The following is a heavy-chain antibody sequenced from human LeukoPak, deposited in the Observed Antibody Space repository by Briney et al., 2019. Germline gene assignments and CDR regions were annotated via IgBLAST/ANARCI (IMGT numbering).Heavy chain of an antibody. CDR3: AKDLSYGSNWFDP. CDR2: IWYDGSKK. CDR1: GFTFSSHG. J-gene: IGHJ5*02. V-gene: IGHV3-33*06. D-gene: IGHD5-18*01. Sequence: PGGSLRLSCAASGFTFSSHGMHWVRQAPGKGLEWVALIWYDGSKKNYADSVKGRFTISRDDSKSTLYLQINSLRAEDTAVYYCAKDLSYGSNWFDPWGQGTLDTVSS.